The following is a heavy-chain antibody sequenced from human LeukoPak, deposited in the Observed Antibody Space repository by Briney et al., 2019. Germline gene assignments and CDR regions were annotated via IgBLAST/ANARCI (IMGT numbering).Heavy chain of an antibody. CDR2: IRYDGSHQ. CDR1: AFTFSNYG. Sequence: GGSLRLSCATSAFTFSNYGMHWVRQAPGKGLEWVAFIRYDGSHQYYADSVKGRFSISRDNSKNTLYLQMNSLRAEDTAVYYCARDLGIAGPPDYWGQGTLVTVSS. D-gene: IGHD1-20*01. V-gene: IGHV3-30*02. CDR3: ARDLGIAGPPDY. J-gene: IGHJ4*02.